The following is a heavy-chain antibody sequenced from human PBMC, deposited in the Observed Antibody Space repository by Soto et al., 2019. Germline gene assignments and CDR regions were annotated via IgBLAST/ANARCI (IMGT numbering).Heavy chain of an antibody. Sequence: ESGGGLVQSGGSQRVSCRASGFTFSSYAMAWVRRAPGKGLEWVSGISGTGGTIYYADSVKGRFTVSRDNFENTLYLEMDSLRAEDTAIYYCAKGVSFSPAYYFESWGQGSLVTVSS. D-gene: IGHD1-26*01. CDR2: ISGTGGTI. V-gene: IGHV3-23*01. J-gene: IGHJ4*02. CDR1: GFTFSSYA. CDR3: AKGVSFSPAYYFES.